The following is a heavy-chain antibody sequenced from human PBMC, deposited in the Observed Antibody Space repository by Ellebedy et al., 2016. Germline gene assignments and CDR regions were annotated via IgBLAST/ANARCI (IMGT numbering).Heavy chain of an antibody. CDR1: GFTFSSYS. CDR3: ARDFDS. J-gene: IGHJ4*02. V-gene: IGHV3-21*04. Sequence: RGSLRLSCAASGFTFSSYSMNWVRQAPGKGLEWVSSISSTSSHIFYTDSLKGRFTISRDNAKNSLYLQMDSLRAEDTAVYYCARDFDSWGQGTLVTVSS. CDR2: ISSTSSHI.